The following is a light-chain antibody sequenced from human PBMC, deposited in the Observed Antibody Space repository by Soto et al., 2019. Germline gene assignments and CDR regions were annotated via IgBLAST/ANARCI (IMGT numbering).Light chain of an antibody. J-gene: IGKJ4*01. CDR1: QSISTY. V-gene: IGKV1-39*01. CDR2: AAS. Sequence: DIQMTQSPSSLSGSVVYRVSITCRASQSISTYLNWYRQKPGKAPKLLIYAASSLQSGVPSRFSGSGSETEFTLSISSLQPEDFATYFCQQIYSAPLTFGGGTKVDI. CDR3: QQIYSAPLT.